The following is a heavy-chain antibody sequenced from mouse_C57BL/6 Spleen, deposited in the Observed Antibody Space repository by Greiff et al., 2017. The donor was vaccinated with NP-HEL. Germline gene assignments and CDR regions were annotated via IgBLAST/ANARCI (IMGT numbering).Heavy chain of an antibody. Sequence: EVKLMESGEGLVKPGGSLKLSCAASGFTFSSYAMSWVRQTPETRLEWVAYISSGGDYIYYADTVKGRFTISRDNARNTLYLQMSSLKSEDTAMYYCTRMGRDWYFDVWGTGTTVTVSS. CDR2: ISSGGDYI. V-gene: IGHV5-9-1*02. CDR1: GFTFSSYA. J-gene: IGHJ1*03. CDR3: TRMGRDWYFDV. D-gene: IGHD4-1*01.